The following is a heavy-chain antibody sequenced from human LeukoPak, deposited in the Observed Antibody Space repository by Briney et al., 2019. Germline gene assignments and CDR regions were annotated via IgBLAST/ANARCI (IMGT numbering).Heavy chain of an antibody. V-gene: IGHV4-59*08. CDR3: ARSGVESGYCTHFDY. D-gene: IGHD3-3*01. CDR2: ISYSGST. J-gene: IGHJ4*02. CDR1: GGSISSYC. Sequence: PSETLSLACTVSGGSISSYCWSWTRQPPGKGLECIGYISYSGSTNYNPSLKSRVTISVDTSKNQFSLKLSSVTAADTAVYYCARSGVESGYCTHFDYWGQGTLVTVSS.